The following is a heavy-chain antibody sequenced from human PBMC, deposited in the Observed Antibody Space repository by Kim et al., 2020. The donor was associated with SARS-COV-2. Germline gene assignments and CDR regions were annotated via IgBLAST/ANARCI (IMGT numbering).Heavy chain of an antibody. D-gene: IGHD3-10*01. Sequence: GESLKISCKGSGYSFTSYWIGWVRQMPGKGLEWMGIIYTGDSDTRYSPAFQGQVTLSADKSISTAYLQWSSLKASDTAMYYCARHILIAGSTRNSAGYFDYWGQGTLVTVSS. CDR2: IYTGDSDT. J-gene: IGHJ4*02. V-gene: IGHV5-51*01. CDR3: ARHILIAGSTRNSAGYFDY. CDR1: GYSFTSYW.